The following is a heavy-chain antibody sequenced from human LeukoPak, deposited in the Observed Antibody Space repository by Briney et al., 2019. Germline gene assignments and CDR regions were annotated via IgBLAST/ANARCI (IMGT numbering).Heavy chain of an antibody. V-gene: IGHV4-4*02. J-gene: IGHJ4*02. CDR2: IFHSGST. CDR3: ARWGSEGSNWFVGFDY. Sequence: SETLSLTCIVSGGSISSGNWWSWVRQPPGKGLEWIGEIFHSGSTIYNPSLKSRVTISLDKSKNQFSLKLSSLTAADTAVYYCARWGSEGSNWFVGFDYWGQGTLVTVSS. D-gene: IGHD6-13*01. CDR1: GGSISSGNW.